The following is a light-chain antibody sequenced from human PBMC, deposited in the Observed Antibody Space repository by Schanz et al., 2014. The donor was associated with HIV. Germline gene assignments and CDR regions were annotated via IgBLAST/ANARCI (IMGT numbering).Light chain of an antibody. Sequence: SYELTQPPSVSVAPGETASISCVGNNVGIKSVHWYQQKPGQAPVVVISYDSDRPSGIPERFSGSNSGHTATLTISGVEVGDEADYYCQVWDSFLNVVFGGGTKLTVL. CDR3: QVWDSFLNVV. V-gene: IGLV3-21*04. CDR2: YDS. CDR1: NVGIKS. J-gene: IGLJ2*01.